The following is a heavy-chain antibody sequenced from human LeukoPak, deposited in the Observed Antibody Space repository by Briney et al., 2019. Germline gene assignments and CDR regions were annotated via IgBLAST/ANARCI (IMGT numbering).Heavy chain of an antibody. Sequence: PGRSLRLSCTASGLTFDDYAMSWVRQAPGKGLDWVGFIRSKAYGETTEYAASVKGRFTISRDDSKSIAYLQMNNLKTEDTAVYYCCRARVTMVRGLRPRPMYYFDYWGQGTLVTVSS. J-gene: IGHJ4*02. D-gene: IGHD3-10*01. CDR1: GLTFDDYA. CDR3: CRARVTMVRGLRPRPMYYFDY. V-gene: IGHV3-49*04. CDR2: IRSKAYGETT.